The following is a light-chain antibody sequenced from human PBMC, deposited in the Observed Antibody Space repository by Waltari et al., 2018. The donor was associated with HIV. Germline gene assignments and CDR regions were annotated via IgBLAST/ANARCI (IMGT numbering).Light chain of an antibody. CDR3: MQAVQTPPT. V-gene: IGKV2-28*01. CDR2: LGF. J-gene: IGKJ1*01. CDR1: QSLLQSNGYNY. Sequence: EIVMIQSPLSLPVTPGEPASISCRSSQSLLQSNGYNYLDWYLQKPGQSPQLLIYLGFNRASGVPDRFSGSGSGTDFTLTISRVEAEDVGIYYCMQAVQTPPTFGQGTRVEIK.